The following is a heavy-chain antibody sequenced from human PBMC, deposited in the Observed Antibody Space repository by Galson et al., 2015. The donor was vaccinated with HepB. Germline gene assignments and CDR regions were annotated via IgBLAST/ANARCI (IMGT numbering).Heavy chain of an antibody. D-gene: IGHD3-3*01. CDR3: ARGARRLHQRFLEWFLGANFDY. V-gene: IGHV3-30-3*01. CDR1: GFTFSSYA. Sequence: SLRLSCAASGFTFSSYAMHWVRQAPGKGLEWVAVISYDGSNKYYADSVKGRFTISRDNSKNTLYLQMNSLRAEDTAVYYCARGARRLHQRFLEWFLGANFDYWGQGTLVTVSS. CDR2: ISYDGSNK. J-gene: IGHJ4*02.